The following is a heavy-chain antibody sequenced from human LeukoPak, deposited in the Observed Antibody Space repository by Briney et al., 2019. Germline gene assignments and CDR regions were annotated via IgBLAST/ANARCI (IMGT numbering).Heavy chain of an antibody. CDR2: INPNSGGT. CDR3: ARVLQYCSGGSCYSGVVRAFDI. CDR1: GYTFTGYY. J-gene: IGHJ3*02. D-gene: IGHD2-15*01. Sequence: ASVKVSCKASGYTFTGYYMNWVRQAPGQGLEWMGWINPNSGGTIYAQKFQGRVTMTRDTSISTAYMELSRLRSDDTAVYYCARVLQYCSGGSCYSGVVRAFDIWGQGTMVTVSS. V-gene: IGHV1-2*02.